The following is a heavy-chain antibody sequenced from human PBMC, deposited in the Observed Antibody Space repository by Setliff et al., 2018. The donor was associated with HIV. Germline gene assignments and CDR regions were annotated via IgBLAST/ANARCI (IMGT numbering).Heavy chain of an antibody. V-gene: IGHV1-2*06. CDR2: ISPDSGAT. J-gene: IGHJ4*02. CDR1: GYMYTAYY. Sequence: ASVKVSCKTSGYMYTAYYIHWVRQAPGQGLEWVGRISPDSGATNDAQKFQGRIAMTRDTSINTVYMELKRLRTDDTAVYYCTRDPGDYWGQGTLVTVSS. CDR3: TRDPGDY.